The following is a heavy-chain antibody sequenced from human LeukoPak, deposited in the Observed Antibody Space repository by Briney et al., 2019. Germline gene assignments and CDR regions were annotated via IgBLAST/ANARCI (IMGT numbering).Heavy chain of an antibody. J-gene: IGHJ4*02. CDR3: ARVERYFDWLLSPYHFDY. CDR2: ISSSSSYI. D-gene: IGHD3-9*01. CDR1: GFTFSSYS. Sequence: GGSLRLSCAASGFTFSSYSMNWVRQAPGKGLEWVSSISSSSSYIYYADSVKGRFTISRDNAKNSLYLQMNSLRAEDTAVYYCARVERYFDWLLSPYHFDYWGQGTLVTVSS. V-gene: IGHV3-21*01.